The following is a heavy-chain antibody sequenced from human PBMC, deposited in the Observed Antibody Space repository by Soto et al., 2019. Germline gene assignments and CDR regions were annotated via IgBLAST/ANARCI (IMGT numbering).Heavy chain of an antibody. CDR1: GFTFSSYS. V-gene: IGHV3-21*01. Sequence: GGSLRLSCAASGFTFSSYSMNWVRQAPGKGLEWVSSISSSSSYIYYADSVKGRFTISRDNAKNSLYLQMNSLRAEDTAVYYCARGDLWFSYGGRVGGDAFDIWGQGTMVTVSS. D-gene: IGHD5-18*01. CDR3: ARGDLWFSYGGRVGGDAFDI. CDR2: ISSSSSYI. J-gene: IGHJ3*02.